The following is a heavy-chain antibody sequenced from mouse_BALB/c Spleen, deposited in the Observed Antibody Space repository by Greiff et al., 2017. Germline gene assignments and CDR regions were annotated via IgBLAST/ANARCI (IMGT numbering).Heavy chain of an antibody. V-gene: IGHV5-15*02. Sequence: EVKVVESGGGLVQPGGSRKLSCAASGFTFSDYGMAWVRQAPGKGPEWVAFISNLAYSIYYADTVTGRFTISRENAKNTLYLEMSSLRSEDTAMYYCARELRPGAMDYWGQGTSVTVSS. CDR3: ARELRPGAMDY. D-gene: IGHD1-2*01. CDR2: ISNLAYSI. J-gene: IGHJ4*01. CDR1: GFTFSDYG.